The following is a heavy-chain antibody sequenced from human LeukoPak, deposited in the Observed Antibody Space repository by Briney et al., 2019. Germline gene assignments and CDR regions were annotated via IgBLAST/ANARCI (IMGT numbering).Heavy chain of an antibody. D-gene: IGHD4-17*01. CDR1: GFTFSDYY. CDR3: AKRGMWSTVTTFDY. Sequence: PGGSLRLSCAASGFTFSDYYMSWIRQAPGKGLEWVSYISSSGSTIYYADSVKGRFTISRDNSKNTLYLQMNSLRAEDTAVYYCAKRGMWSTVTTFDYWGQGTLVTVSS. J-gene: IGHJ4*02. CDR2: ISSSGSTI. V-gene: IGHV3-11*01.